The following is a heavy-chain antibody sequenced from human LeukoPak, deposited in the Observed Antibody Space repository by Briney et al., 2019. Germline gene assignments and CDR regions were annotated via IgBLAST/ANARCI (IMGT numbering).Heavy chain of an antibody. CDR3: ASLLLYCSGSTCFSDY. V-gene: IGHV3-30*03. D-gene: IGHD2-15*01. Sequence: PGRSLRLSCAASGFTFSSYGIHWVRQAPGKGLEWVAVISSDGNHKYYADSVKGRFTISRDNSKNTLYLQMNSLRTEDTAVYYCASLLLYCSGSTCFSDYWGQGTLVTVSS. CDR2: ISSDGNHK. CDR1: GFTFSSYG. J-gene: IGHJ4*02.